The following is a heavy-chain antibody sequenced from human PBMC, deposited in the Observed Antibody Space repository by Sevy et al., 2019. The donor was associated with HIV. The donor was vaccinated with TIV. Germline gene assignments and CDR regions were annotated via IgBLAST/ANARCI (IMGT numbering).Heavy chain of an antibody. J-gene: IGHJ4*02. V-gene: IGHV3-43*01. CDR1: GFTFDDHS. D-gene: IGHD1-1*01. Sequence: GGSLRLSCAASGFTFDDHSMHWVRQAPGKGLEWVSLISRDGSSTSFADSVKGRFTISRDNRKNSLYLQMNTLRTEDTALYYCAADVGNWSGLDYWGQGTLVTVSS. CDR2: ISRDGSST. CDR3: AADVGNWSGLDY.